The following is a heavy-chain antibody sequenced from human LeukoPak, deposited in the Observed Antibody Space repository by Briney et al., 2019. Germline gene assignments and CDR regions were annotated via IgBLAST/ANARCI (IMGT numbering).Heavy chain of an antibody. CDR1: GFTFSSYA. J-gene: IGHJ4*02. CDR3: ARTSGSSGWYRDSYDH. Sequence: GGSLRLSCAASGFTFSSYAMHWVRQAPGKGLEYVSAISSNGGSTYYANSVKGRFTISRDNSKNTLYPQMGSLRAEDMAVYYCARTSGSSGWYRDSYDHWGQGTLVTVSS. CDR2: ISSNGGST. V-gene: IGHV3-64*01. D-gene: IGHD6-19*01.